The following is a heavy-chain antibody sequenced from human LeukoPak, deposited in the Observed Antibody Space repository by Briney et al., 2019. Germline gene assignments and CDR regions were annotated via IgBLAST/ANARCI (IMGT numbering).Heavy chain of an antibody. J-gene: IGHJ4*02. Sequence: SSETLSLTCAVSGGSISSGGYSWSWIRQPPGKGLEWIGYIYHSGSTYYNPSLNSRVTISIDTSKNQFSLKLSSVTAADTAVYYCAREDPRSAHFAYWGLGILVTVSA. CDR1: GGSISSGGYS. CDR3: AREDPRSAHFAY. CDR2: IYHSGST. V-gene: IGHV4-30-2*01.